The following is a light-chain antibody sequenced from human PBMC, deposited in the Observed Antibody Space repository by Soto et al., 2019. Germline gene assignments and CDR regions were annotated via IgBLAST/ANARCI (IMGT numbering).Light chain of an antibody. J-gene: IGKJ4*01. V-gene: IGKV1-33*01. CDR3: QHYDHLPPLS. CDR1: QDIRNY. CDR2: DAS. Sequence: DIQMTQSPSSLSASVGDRVTITCQASQDIRNYLNWYQQKPGKAPSLLIYDASNFRTGVPLRFSGSGSGTDITLTISSLQPEDIATYYCQHYDHLPPLSFGGGTRLEIK.